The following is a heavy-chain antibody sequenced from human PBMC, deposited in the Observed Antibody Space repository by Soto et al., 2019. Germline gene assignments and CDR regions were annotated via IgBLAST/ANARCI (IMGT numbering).Heavy chain of an antibody. V-gene: IGHV3-23*01. J-gene: IGHJ4*02. Sequence: TGGSLRLSCAASGFTFSSYAMSWVRQAPGKGLEWVSAISGSGGSTYYADSVKGRFTISRDNSKNTLYLQMNSLRAEDTAVYYCAKYIWGSYSRLGYFDYWGQGTLVTVSS. CDR2: ISGSGGST. D-gene: IGHD3-16*01. CDR1: GFTFSSYA. CDR3: AKYIWGSYSRLGYFDY.